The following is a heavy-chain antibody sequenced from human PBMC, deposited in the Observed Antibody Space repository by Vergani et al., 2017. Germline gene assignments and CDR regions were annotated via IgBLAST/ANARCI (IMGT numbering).Heavy chain of an antibody. V-gene: IGHV4-39*01. D-gene: IGHD6-6*01. CDR1: GTSISGSSDY. J-gene: IGHJ4*02. Sequence: QLQLQESGPGLLKPSETLSLTCSVSGTSISGSSDYWGWIRQPPGKGLEWIGSIFYTGTSYYNPSLESRATNSVDTSKNQFSLKLKSVTAADTAVYYCARGAAARPPFDYWGQGTLVTVSS. CDR3: ARGAAARPPFDY. CDR2: IFYTGTS.